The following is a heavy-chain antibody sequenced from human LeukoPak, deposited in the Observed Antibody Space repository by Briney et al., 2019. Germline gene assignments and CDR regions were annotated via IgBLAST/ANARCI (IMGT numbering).Heavy chain of an antibody. Sequence: SETLSLTCTVSGAPISTYYWSWIRQPAGKGLEWIGRIFASGSTNYNPSLKSRIAMSVDTSKNQFSLNLTSVTAADTAMYYCVQDGPLRSDYWGQGTLVTVSS. D-gene: IGHD5/OR15-5a*01. J-gene: IGHJ4*02. V-gene: IGHV4-4*07. CDR1: GAPISTYY. CDR3: VQDGPLRSDY. CDR2: IFASGST.